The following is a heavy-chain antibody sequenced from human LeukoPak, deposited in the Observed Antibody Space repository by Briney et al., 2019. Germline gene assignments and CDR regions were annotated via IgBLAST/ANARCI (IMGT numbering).Heavy chain of an antibody. D-gene: IGHD1-26*01. CDR2: IIPIFGTT. CDR3: ARAGKVELGFDY. J-gene: IGHJ4*02. V-gene: IGHV1-69*13. CDR1: GGTFSSYT. Sequence: ASVKVSCKASGGTFSSYTISWVRQAPGQGLEWMGGIIPIFGTTNYAQNFQGRVTITADESTSTAYMELSSLRSEDTAVYYCARAGKVELGFDYWGQGTLVTVSS.